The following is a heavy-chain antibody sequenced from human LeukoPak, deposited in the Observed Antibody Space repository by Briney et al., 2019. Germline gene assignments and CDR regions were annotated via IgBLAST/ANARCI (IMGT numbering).Heavy chain of an antibody. V-gene: IGHV3-21*01. D-gene: IGHD3-22*01. J-gene: IGHJ4*02. CDR3: ARGDSSGYYLTYFDY. CDR1: GFTFSSYS. CDR2: ISSSSSYI. Sequence: GGSLRLSCAASGFTFSSYSMNWVRQAPGKGLEWVSSISSSSSYIYYADSVKGRFTISRDNAKNSLYLQMNSLRAEDTAVYYCARGDSSGYYLTYFDYWGQGTLVTVSS.